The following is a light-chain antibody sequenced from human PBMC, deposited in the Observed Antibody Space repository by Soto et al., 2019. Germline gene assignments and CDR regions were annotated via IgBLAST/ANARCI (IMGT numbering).Light chain of an antibody. CDR1: QSVSSN. J-gene: IGKJ4*01. V-gene: IGKV3-15*01. Sequence: ETVMTQSPATLSVSPGERATLSCRAGQSVSSNLAAYQHKACQDPRLLIYGASTRATGIPARVSGSGSGTEFTLTISGLQSEEFAVYYWQQYHNRPHTFGGGTKVEI. CDR3: QQYHNRPHT. CDR2: GAS.